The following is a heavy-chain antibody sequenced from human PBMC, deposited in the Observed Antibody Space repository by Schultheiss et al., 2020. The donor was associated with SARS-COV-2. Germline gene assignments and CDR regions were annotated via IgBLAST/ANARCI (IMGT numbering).Heavy chain of an antibody. D-gene: IGHD3-22*01. Sequence: SVKVSCKASGGTFSSYAISWVRQAPGQGLEWMGGIIPIFGTANYAQKFQGRVTITADESTSTAYMELNSLRLDDTAVYYCARDLSVIVTTPPGYWGQGALVTVSS. CDR3: ARDLSVIVTTPPGY. CDR2: IIPIFGTA. J-gene: IGHJ4*02. CDR1: GGTFSSYA. V-gene: IGHV1-69*13.